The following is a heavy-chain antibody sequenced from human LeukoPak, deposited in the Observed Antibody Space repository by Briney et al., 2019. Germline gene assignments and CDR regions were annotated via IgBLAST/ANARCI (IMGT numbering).Heavy chain of an antibody. D-gene: IGHD3-3*01. V-gene: IGHV3-30*03. CDR2: ISNDGSRK. J-gene: IGHJ4*02. CDR3: ARDRAWNYFDY. Sequence: GGSLRLSCAPSESTLSSHAMHWFRKPPAKGLEWVAIISNDGSRKYYAHSVEGRFTISRDNSKNTLYLQMDSLRAEDTAVYYCARDRAWNYFDYWGQGTLVTVSS. CDR1: ESTLSSHA.